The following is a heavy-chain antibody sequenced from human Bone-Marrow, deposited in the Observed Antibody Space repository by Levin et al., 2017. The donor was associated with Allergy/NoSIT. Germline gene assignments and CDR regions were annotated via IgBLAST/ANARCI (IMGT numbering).Heavy chain of an antibody. CDR3: ARDSKQLVVGFDY. CDR2: IYYSGST. Sequence: SETLSLTCTVSGGSISSGGYYWSWIRQHPGKGLEWIGYIYYSGSTYYNPSLKSRVTISVDTSKNQFSLKLSSVTAADTAVYYCARDSKQLVVGFDYWGQGTLVTVSS. D-gene: IGHD6-6*01. CDR1: GGSISSGGYY. J-gene: IGHJ4*02. V-gene: IGHV4-31*03.